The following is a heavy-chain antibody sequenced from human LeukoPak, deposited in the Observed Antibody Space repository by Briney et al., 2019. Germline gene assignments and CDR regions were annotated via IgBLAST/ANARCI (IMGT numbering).Heavy chain of an antibody. CDR3: AKDSSSSWTLDY. D-gene: IGHD6-13*01. CDR2: ITGSGTAT. J-gene: IGHJ4*02. V-gene: IGHV3-23*01. CDR1: GFTFDNYA. Sequence: GGSLRLSCEASGFTFDNYAISWVRQAPGKGLEWVPAITGSGTATFYAASVEAHFTISRDNSKNTVYLQMSSLRVEDTAIYYCAKDSSSSWTLDYWGQGTLVTVSS.